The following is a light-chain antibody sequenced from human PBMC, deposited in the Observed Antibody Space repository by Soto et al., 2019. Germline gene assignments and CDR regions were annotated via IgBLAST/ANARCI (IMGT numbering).Light chain of an antibody. Sequence: QSALAQPASVSGSPGQSITISCTGTNSDVGGYNYVSWYQQHPGKAPELRIYEVSHRPSGVSNRSSGSKSDNTASLTISGLQAEDEADYYCSSYTSISTLYVFGTGTTVTVL. CDR2: EVS. J-gene: IGLJ1*01. V-gene: IGLV2-14*01. CDR3: SSYTSISTLYV. CDR1: NSDVGGYNY.